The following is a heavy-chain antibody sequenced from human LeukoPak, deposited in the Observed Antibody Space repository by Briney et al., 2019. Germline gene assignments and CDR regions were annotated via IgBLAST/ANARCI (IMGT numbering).Heavy chain of an antibody. V-gene: IGHV3-21*04. Sequence: GGSLRLSCAASGFTFSSYSMNWVRQAPGKGLEWVSSISSSSSYIYYADSVKGRFTISRDNAKNSLYLQMNSLRAEDTALYYCAKDSRADYYYGMDVWGQGTTVTVSS. J-gene: IGHJ6*02. D-gene: IGHD1-26*01. CDR2: ISSSSSYI. CDR3: AKDSRADYYYGMDV. CDR1: GFTFSSYS.